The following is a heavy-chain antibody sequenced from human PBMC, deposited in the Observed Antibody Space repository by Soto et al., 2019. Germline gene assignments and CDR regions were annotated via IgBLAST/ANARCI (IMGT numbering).Heavy chain of an antibody. CDR1: GFTVSSNY. J-gene: IGHJ4*02. CDR2: IYSGGSA. Sequence: EVQLVESGGGLVQPGGSLRLSCAASGFTVSSNYMSWVRQAPGKGLEWVSVIYSGGSAYYADSVKGRFTISRDNSKNTLYLQMNSLRAEDTAVYYCWRHGYSYGGGYFDYWGQGTLVTVSS. CDR3: WRHGYSYGGGYFDY. D-gene: IGHD5-18*01. V-gene: IGHV3-66*04.